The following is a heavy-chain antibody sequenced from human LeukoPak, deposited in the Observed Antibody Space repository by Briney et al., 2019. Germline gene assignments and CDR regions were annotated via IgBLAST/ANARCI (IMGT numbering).Heavy chain of an antibody. CDR2: ISTSGSNI. CDR1: AFTFSSYE. CDR3: AELGITMIGGV. D-gene: IGHD3-10*02. Sequence: GGSLRLSCAASAFTFSSYEMNWVRQAPGKGIEWVSYISTSGSNIYYAVSVKGRFTISRDNAKNSLYLQMNSLRAEDTAVYYCAELGITMIGGVWGKGTTVTISS. J-gene: IGHJ6*04. V-gene: IGHV3-48*03.